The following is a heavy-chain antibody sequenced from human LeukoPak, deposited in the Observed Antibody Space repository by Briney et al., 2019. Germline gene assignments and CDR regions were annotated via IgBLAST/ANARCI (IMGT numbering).Heavy chain of an antibody. Sequence: GGSLRLSCAASGFTVSSNYMSWVRQAPGKGLEWVSVIYSGGSTYYADSVKGRFTISRDNSKNTLYLQMNSLRTEDTAVYYCARETVRGVFDYWGQGTLVTVSS. D-gene: IGHD3-10*01. V-gene: IGHV3-53*01. J-gene: IGHJ4*02. CDR2: IYSGGST. CDR1: GFTVSSNY. CDR3: ARETVRGVFDY.